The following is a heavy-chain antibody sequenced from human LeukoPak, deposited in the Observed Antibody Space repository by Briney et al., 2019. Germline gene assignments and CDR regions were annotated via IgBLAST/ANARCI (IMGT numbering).Heavy chain of an antibody. J-gene: IGHJ3*02. V-gene: IGHV3-7*01. D-gene: IGHD2-15*01. CDR2: IKQVGSEK. Sequence: GGSLRLSCAASGFIFSTYWMSWVRQAPGKGLEWVANIKQVGSEKYYVDSVKGRFTISRDNAKNSLYLQMNSLRAEDTALYYCARESPVAEEAFDIWGQGTMVTVSS. CDR3: ARESPVAEEAFDI. CDR1: GFIFSTYW.